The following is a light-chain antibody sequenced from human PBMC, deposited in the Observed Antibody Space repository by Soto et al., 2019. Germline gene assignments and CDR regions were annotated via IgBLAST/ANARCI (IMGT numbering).Light chain of an antibody. V-gene: IGKV1-39*01. J-gene: IGKJ1*01. CDR1: QSIDNY. CDR2: AAS. Sequence: DIQMTQSPSSLSASVGDRVTITCRASQSIDNYLSWYQQIPGKAPKLLIYAASNLQRGVPSRFSGNGSGTEFTLTISNLQPDDFAVYYCQQCFSLPPTFGHGTKVENK. CDR3: QQCFSLPPT.